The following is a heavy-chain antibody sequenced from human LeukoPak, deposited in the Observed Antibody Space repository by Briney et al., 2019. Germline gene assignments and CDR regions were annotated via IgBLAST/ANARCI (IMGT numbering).Heavy chain of an antibody. J-gene: IGHJ4*02. CDR1: GGSFSGYY. CDR3: AANYYDSSGYPR. CDR2: IYHSGST. V-gene: IGHV4-34*01. Sequence: PSETLSLTCAVYGGSFSGYYWSWIRQPPGKGLEWIGSIYHSGSTYYNPSLKSRVTISVDTSKNQFSLKLSSVTAADTAVYYCAANYYDSSGYPRWGQGTLVTVSS. D-gene: IGHD3-22*01.